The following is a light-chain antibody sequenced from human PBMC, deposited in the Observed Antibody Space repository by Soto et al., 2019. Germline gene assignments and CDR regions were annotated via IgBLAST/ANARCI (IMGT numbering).Light chain of an antibody. CDR1: QDIGDW. Sequence: THSPSSVSASVGDRVSITCRASQDIGDWLAWYQQTPGQTPRLLIYAASSRATGIPDRFSGSGSGTDFSLTISRLEAEDFAVYYCQQYGSSPRTFGQGTKVDIK. CDR3: QQYGSSPRT. CDR2: AAS. J-gene: IGKJ1*01. V-gene: IGKV3-20*01.